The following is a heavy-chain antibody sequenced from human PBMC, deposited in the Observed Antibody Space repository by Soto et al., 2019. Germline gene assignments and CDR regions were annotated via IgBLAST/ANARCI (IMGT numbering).Heavy chain of an antibody. Sequence: GGSLRLSCAASGFTFSSYAMSWVHQAPGKGLEWVSAISGSGGSTYYADSVKGRFTISRDNSKNTLYLQMNSLRAEDTAVYYCASHLNAYEGSAPIGYWGQGTLVTVSS. V-gene: IGHV3-23*01. D-gene: IGHD2-21*01. CDR3: ASHLNAYEGSAPIGY. J-gene: IGHJ4*02. CDR2: ISGSGGST. CDR1: GFTFSSYA.